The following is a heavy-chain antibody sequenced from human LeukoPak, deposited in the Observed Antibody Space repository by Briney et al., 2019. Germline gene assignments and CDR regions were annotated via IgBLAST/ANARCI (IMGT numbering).Heavy chain of an antibody. D-gene: IGHD1-26*01. CDR2: ISSSGSTI. CDR3: ARGGLYHYSGTSGDY. J-gene: IGHJ4*02. V-gene: IGHV3-48*03. CDR1: GFTFSSYE. Sequence: PGGSLRLSCAASGFTFSSYEMNWVRQAPGKGLEWVSYISSSGSTIYYADSVKGRFTISRDNAKNSLYLQMNSLRAEDTAVYYCARGGLYHYSGTSGDYWGQGTLVTVSS.